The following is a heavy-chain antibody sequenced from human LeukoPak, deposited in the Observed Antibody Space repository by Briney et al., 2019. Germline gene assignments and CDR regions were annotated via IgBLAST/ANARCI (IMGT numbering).Heavy chain of an antibody. D-gene: IGHD3-10*01. CDR2: INPNSGGT. V-gene: IGHV1-2*04. Sequence: ASVKVSCKASGYTFTGYYMHWVRQASGQGLEWMGWINPNSGGTNYAQKFQGWVTMTRDTSISTAYMELSRLRSDDTAVYYCARGPPLRAYYFDYWGQGTLVTVSS. CDR1: GYTFTGYY. CDR3: ARGPPLRAYYFDY. J-gene: IGHJ4*02.